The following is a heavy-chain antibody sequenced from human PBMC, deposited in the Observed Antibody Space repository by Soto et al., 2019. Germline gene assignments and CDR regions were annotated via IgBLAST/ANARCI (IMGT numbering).Heavy chain of an antibody. CDR3: ASRNIAAAGTLDY. J-gene: IGHJ4*02. CDR1: GGSVSSGSYY. Sequence: SETLSLTCTVSGGSVSSGSYYWSWIRQPPGKELEWIGEIHHSGSTNYNPSLKSRVTISVDKSKNQFSLKLNSVTAADTAVYYCASRNIAAAGTLDYWGQGTLVTVSS. V-gene: IGHV4-61*01. D-gene: IGHD6-13*01. CDR2: IHHSGST.